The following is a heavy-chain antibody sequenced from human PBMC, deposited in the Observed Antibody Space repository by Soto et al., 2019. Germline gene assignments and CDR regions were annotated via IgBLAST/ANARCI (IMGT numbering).Heavy chain of an antibody. CDR2: IYWDDDK. Sequence: QITLKESGPTLVKPTQTLTLTCTFSGFSLSTSGVSVGWVRQPPGRALEWLALIYWDDDKHYSPSLKSRLTITKDTYKNQELLTLTNMDPVDTATYCCADRTGYGALFDYWGQGTLVTVSS. CDR1: GFSLSTSGVS. CDR3: ADRTGYGALFDY. D-gene: IGHD4-17*01. V-gene: IGHV2-5*02. J-gene: IGHJ4*02.